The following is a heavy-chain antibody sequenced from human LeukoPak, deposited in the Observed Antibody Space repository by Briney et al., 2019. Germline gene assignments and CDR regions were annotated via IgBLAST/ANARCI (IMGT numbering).Heavy chain of an antibody. J-gene: IGHJ4*02. Sequence: GGSLRLSCAASGFTFSNNWMTWVRQAPGKGLEWVASVKKDASEKYYVDSVKGRFTISRDNAKNSLYLQMNSLRAEDTAMYYCARAAAGKPGDYWGQGTLVTVSS. CDR2: VKKDASEK. D-gene: IGHD6-13*01. CDR1: GFTFSNNW. V-gene: IGHV3-7*03. CDR3: ARAAAGKPGDY.